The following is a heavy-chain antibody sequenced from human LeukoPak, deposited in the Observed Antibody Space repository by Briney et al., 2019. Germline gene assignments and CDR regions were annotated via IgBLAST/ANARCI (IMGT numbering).Heavy chain of an antibody. CDR3: ASLAGDLVDP. J-gene: IGHJ5*02. Sequence: GASVKVSCKASGGTLSSYAISWVRQAPGQGLEWMGGIIPIFGTANYAQKFQGRVTITADKSTSTAYMELSSLRAEDTAVYYCASLAGDLVDPWGQGTLVTVSS. D-gene: IGHD6-19*01. V-gene: IGHV1-69*06. CDR1: GGTLSSYA. CDR2: IIPIFGTA.